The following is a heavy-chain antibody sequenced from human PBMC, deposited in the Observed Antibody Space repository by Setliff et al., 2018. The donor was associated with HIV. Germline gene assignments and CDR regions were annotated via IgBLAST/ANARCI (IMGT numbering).Heavy chain of an antibody. V-gene: IGHV4-4*09. CDR3: ARLGRAIDDGGSSLRLDF. CDR2: ISSSGTT. D-gene: IGHD2-15*01. J-gene: IGHJ4*02. CDR1: DDSFSNYD. Sequence: SETLSLTCVVSDDSFSNYDWTWIRQTPGKALEWIGYISSSGTTNYNPSLRSRVTISIETSNTRFSLWLRSVTAADTATYFCARLGRAIDDGGSSLRLDFWGQGMLVTVSS.